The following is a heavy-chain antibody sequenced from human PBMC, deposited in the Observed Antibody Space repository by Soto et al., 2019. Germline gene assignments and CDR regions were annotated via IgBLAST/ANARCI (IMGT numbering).Heavy chain of an antibody. CDR1: GFTFSSYA. D-gene: IGHD6-19*01. V-gene: IGHV3-30-3*01. Sequence: QVQLVESGGGVVQPGRSLRLSCAASGFTFSSYAMHWVRQAPGKGLEWVAVISYDGSNKYYADSVKGRFTISRDNSKNTLYLQMNSLRAEDTAVYYCARAVIAVAGTFDYFDYWGQGTLVTVSS. CDR2: ISYDGSNK. J-gene: IGHJ4*02. CDR3: ARAVIAVAGTFDYFDY.